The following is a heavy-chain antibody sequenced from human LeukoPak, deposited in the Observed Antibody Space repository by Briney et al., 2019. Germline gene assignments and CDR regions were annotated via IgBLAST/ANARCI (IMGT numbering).Heavy chain of an antibody. D-gene: IGHD4-17*01. V-gene: IGHV4-34*01. J-gene: IGHJ4*02. CDR2: INHSGST. CDR3: ARDPSRPYGYFDY. CDR1: GGSFSGYY. Sequence: SETLSLTCAVYGGSFSGYYWSWIRQPPGKGLEWIGEINHSGSTNYNPSLKSRVTISVDTSKNQFSLKLSSVTAADTAVYYCARDPSRPYGYFDYWGQGTLVTVSS.